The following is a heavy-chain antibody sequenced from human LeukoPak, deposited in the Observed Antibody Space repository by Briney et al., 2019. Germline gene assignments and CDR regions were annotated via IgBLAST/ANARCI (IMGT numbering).Heavy chain of an antibody. CDR3: TRQNRGSSWFDP. J-gene: IGHJ5*02. CDR2: IRGKDNNYAT. Sequence: GGSLRLSCAASGFAFSGSVMHWVRQASGKGLEWVGRIRGKDNNYATTYGESVKGRFTISRDGSQNTAYLQMNSLKTEDTAMYYCTRQNRGSSWFDPWGQGTLVTVSS. CDR1: GFAFSGSV. D-gene: IGHD3-10*01. V-gene: IGHV3-73*01.